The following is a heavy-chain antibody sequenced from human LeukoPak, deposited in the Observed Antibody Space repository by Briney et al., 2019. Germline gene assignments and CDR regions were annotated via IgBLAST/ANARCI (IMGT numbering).Heavy chain of an antibody. CDR3: ARFGVDYDMDV. CDR2: IHYSGRP. CDR1: AGSIGGDY. D-gene: IGHD3-16*01. V-gene: IGHV4-59*01. J-gene: IGHJ6*02. Sequence: PSETLSLTCTVCAGSIGGDYWTWIRQPRGKGLEWIGQIHYSGRPDYNPSLKSRVTISVDTSKNQLSLKVTSVTGAYTAVYYCARFGVDYDMDVWGQGTTVTVSS.